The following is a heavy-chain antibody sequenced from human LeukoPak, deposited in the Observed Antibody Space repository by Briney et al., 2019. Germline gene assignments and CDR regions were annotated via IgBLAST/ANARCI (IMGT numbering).Heavy chain of an antibody. V-gene: IGHV1-18*04. J-gene: IGHJ6*02. CDR1: GYTFTSYG. CDR2: ISADNGNT. Sequence: ASVKVSCKGSGYTFTSYGISWVRQAPGEGLEWMGWISADNGNTNYEQKFQGRVTMTTDTSTNTAYMELRSLRSDDTAVYYCARADSSSLRKVIYYYGMDVWGQGTTVTVSS. D-gene: IGHD6-13*01. CDR3: ARADSSSLRKVIYYYGMDV.